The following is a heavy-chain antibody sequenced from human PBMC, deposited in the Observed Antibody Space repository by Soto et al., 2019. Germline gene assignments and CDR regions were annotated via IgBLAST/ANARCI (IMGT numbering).Heavy chain of an antibody. J-gene: IGHJ5*02. CDR1: GGSISSGGYY. Sequence: SETLSLTCTVSGGSISSGGYYWSWIRQHPGKGLEWIGYIYYSGSTYYNPSLRSRVTISVDTSKNQFSLRLSSVTAADTAVYYCARLGAFYQPLDPWGPGTLVTVSS. V-gene: IGHV4-31*03. D-gene: IGHD2-2*01. CDR2: IYYSGST. CDR3: ARLGAFYQPLDP.